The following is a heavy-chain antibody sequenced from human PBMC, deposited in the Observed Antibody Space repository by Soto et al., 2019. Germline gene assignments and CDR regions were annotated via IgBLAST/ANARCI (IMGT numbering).Heavy chain of an antibody. CDR3: ARPPYPGCINAVCYPLDY. J-gene: IGHJ4*02. D-gene: IGHD2-8*01. CDR2: INPSGGST. Sequence: QVQLVQSGAEVKKPGASVKISCKASGYTFTSYYMHWVRQAPGQGLGWMGIINPSGGSTNYAQKLPGRVAMTRDTSTSTVYMELNSLRSEDTAVYYCARPPYPGCINAVCYPLDYWGQGTLVTVSS. CDR1: GYTFTSYY. V-gene: IGHV1-46*01.